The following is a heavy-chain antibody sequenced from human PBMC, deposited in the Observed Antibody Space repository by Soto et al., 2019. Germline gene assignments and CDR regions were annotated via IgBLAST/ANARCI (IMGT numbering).Heavy chain of an antibody. V-gene: IGHV1-46*01. CDR1: GYTFTSYY. D-gene: IGHD1-26*01. CDR2: INPSGGST. J-gene: IGHJ1*01. Sequence: ASVKVSCKASGYTFTSYYMHWVRQAPGQGLEWMGIINPSGGSTSYAQKFQGRVTMTRDTSTSTVYMELSSLRSEDTAVYYCASGGEGATFAEYFQHWGQGTLVTVSS. CDR3: ASGGEGATFAEYFQH.